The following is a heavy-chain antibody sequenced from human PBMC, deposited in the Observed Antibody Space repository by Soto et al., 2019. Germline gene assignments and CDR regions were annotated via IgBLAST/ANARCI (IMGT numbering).Heavy chain of an antibody. D-gene: IGHD3-3*01. Sequence: ASVKVSCKASGYTFTTYAMHWVRQAPGQRLEWMGWINADNGNTNYAQKLQGRVTMTTDTSTSTAYMELRSLRSDDTAVYYCARVKDDFWVYYYYYYMDVWGKGTTVMSP. CDR1: GYTFTTYA. V-gene: IGHV1-3*01. CDR2: INADNGNT. J-gene: IGHJ6*03. CDR3: ARVKDDFWVYYYYYYMDV.